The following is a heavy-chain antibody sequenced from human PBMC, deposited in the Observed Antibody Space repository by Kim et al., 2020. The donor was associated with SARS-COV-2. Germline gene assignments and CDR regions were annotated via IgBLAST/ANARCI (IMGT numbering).Heavy chain of an antibody. Sequence: GGSLRLSCAASGFTFSSYGMSWVRQAPGKGLEWVSDIGNDGNKKYSGYSLKGRFTISRDTTKNSVYLKMNMRGAEEAADYCGARAIGASAGSDAF. CDR2: IGNDGNKK. D-gene: IGHD6-13*01. CDR3: ARAIGASAGSDAF. J-gene: IGHJ3*01. CDR1: GFTFSSYG. V-gene: IGHV3-21*05.